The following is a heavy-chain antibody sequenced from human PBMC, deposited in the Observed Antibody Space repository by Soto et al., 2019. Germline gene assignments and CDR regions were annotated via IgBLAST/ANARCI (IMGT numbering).Heavy chain of an antibody. CDR3: AKLVIGYCSGNTCDDY. CDR1: GFTFSYG. J-gene: IGHJ4*02. CDR2: ISYDSSNK. D-gene: IGHD2-15*01. Sequence: VQLLESGGGLIQPGGSLRLSCAASGFTFSYGIHWLRQAPGKGLEWVAYISYDSSNKFYGVSVKGRFTISRDNSKNTRFLQMNSLQAEDTAVYYCAKLVIGYCSGNTCDDYWGQGTLVAVSS. V-gene: IGHV3-30*18.